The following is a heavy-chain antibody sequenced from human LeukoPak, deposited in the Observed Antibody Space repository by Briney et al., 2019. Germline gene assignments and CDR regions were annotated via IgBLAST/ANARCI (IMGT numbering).Heavy chain of an antibody. Sequence: GGSLRLSCAASGFTFSSYAMHWVRQAPGKGLEWVAVISYDGSNKYYADSVKGRFTISRDNSKNTLYLQMNSLRAEDTAVYYCARDPRRYCSGGSCYGGWFDPWGQGTLVTVSS. CDR1: GFTFSSYA. V-gene: IGHV3-30-3*01. D-gene: IGHD2-15*01. J-gene: IGHJ5*02. CDR2: ISYDGSNK. CDR3: ARDPRRYCSGGSCYGGWFDP.